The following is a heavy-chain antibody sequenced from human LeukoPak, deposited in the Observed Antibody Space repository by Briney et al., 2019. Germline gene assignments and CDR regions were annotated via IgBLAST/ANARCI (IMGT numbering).Heavy chain of an antibody. J-gene: IGHJ5*02. D-gene: IGHD3-10*01. CDR2: IIPIFGTA. V-gene: IGHV1-69*13. Sequence: ASVKVSCTASGGTFSSYAISWVRQAPGQGLEWMGGIIPIFGTANYAQKFQGRVTITADESTSTAYMELSSLRSEDTAVYYCARDNRYYYGSGRGSWFDPWGQGTLVTVSS. CDR3: ARDNRYYYGSGRGSWFDP. CDR1: GGTFSSYA.